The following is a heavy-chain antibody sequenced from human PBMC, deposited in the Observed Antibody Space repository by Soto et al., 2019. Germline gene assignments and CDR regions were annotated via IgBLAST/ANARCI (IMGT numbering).Heavy chain of an antibody. J-gene: IGHJ6*03. D-gene: IGHD6-6*01. CDR3: AKAAYSSSFPRRNYYYYYYMDV. Sequence: HPGGSLRLSCAASGFTFSSYWMSWVRQAPGKGLEWVANIKQDGSEKYYVDSVKGRFTISRDNAKNSLYLQMNSLRAEDTAVYYCAKAAYSSSFPRRNYYYYYYMDVWGKGTTVTVSS. V-gene: IGHV3-7*01. CDR2: IKQDGSEK. CDR1: GFTFSSYW.